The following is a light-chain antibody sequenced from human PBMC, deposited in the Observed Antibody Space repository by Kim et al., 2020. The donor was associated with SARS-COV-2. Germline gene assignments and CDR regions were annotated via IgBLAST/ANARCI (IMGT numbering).Light chain of an antibody. CDR3: QQRTNWPIT. V-gene: IGKV3-11*01. Sequence: PGEIATLSCGASQSVSIFLAWYQHRASRAPGLLMYGSSKRATGIPDRFRGSGSGTDFTLTISRLEPEDFGVYYCQQRTNWPITFGQGTRLEIK. J-gene: IGKJ5*01. CDR2: GSS. CDR1: QSVSIF.